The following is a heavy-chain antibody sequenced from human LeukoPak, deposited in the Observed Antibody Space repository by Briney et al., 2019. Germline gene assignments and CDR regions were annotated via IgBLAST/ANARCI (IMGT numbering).Heavy chain of an antibody. CDR2: INPNSGGT. D-gene: IGHD3-22*01. V-gene: IGHV1-2*02. Sequence: ASVKVSCKASGYTFTGYYIHWVRQAPGQGLEWIGWINPNSGGTNYAQKFQGRVTMTRDTSISTAYMELSRLRSDDTAVYYCARDSSGYYYFDYWGQGTLVTVSS. CDR3: ARDSSGYYYFDY. J-gene: IGHJ4*02. CDR1: GYTFTGYY.